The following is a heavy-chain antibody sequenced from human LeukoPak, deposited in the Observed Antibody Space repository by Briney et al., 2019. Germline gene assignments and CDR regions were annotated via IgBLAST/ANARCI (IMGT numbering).Heavy chain of an antibody. V-gene: IGHV3-23*01. Sequence: GGSLRLSCAASGFTFSRYSMNWVRQAPGKGLEWVSTISSSGDITYYADSVKGRFTISRDNSKNTLYLQMNSLRAEDTAVYYCAKLTSGWVVAAFDYWGQGTLVSVSS. J-gene: IGHJ4*02. CDR3: AKLTSGWVVAAFDY. CDR2: ISSSGDIT. D-gene: IGHD5-12*01. CDR1: GFTFSRYS.